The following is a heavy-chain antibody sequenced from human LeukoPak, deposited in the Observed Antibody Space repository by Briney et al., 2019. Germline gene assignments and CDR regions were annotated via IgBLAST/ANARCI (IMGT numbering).Heavy chain of an antibody. V-gene: IGHV4-4*07. J-gene: IGHJ4*02. Sequence: KPSETLSLTCTVSGGSISSYYWSWIRQPAGKGLEWIGRFYTSGSTHYNPSLKSRVTMSIDTSKNQFSLKLSSVTAADTAVYYCARDARLQYYFDYWGQGTLVTVSS. D-gene: IGHD6-25*01. CDR1: GGSISSYY. CDR3: ARDARLQYYFDY. CDR2: FYTSGST.